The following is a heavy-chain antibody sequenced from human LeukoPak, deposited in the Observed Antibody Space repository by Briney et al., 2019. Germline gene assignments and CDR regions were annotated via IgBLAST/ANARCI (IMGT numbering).Heavy chain of an antibody. J-gene: IGHJ6*02. Sequence: GGSLRLSCEASGFTFSSHSMNWIRQAPGKGLEWVSSISNSGSHIYYADSVKGRFTTSRDNSKNSLYLQMNSLRAEDTAVYYCARSSGYYYYNGMDVWGQGTTVTVSS. V-gene: IGHV3-21*01. CDR2: ISNSGSHI. CDR1: GFTFSSHS. D-gene: IGHD3-22*01. CDR3: ARSSGYYYYNGMDV.